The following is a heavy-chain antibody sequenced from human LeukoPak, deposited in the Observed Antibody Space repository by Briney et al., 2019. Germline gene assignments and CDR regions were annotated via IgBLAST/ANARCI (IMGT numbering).Heavy chain of an antibody. CDR2: INPNSGGT. D-gene: IGHD3-22*01. CDR3: ARDRYYYDSSGPFDP. CDR1: GYTFTGYY. J-gene: IGHJ5*02. Sequence: ASVKVSCKASGYTFTGYYMHWVRQAPRQGLEWMGWINPNSGGTNYAQKFQGRVTMTRDTSISAAYMELSRLRSDDTAVYYCARDRYYYDSSGPFDPWGQGTLVTVSS. V-gene: IGHV1-2*02.